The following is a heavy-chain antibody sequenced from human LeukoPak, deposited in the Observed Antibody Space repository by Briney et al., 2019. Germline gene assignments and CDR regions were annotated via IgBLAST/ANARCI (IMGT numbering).Heavy chain of an antibody. CDR3: ARETGRSRAGGGFDY. D-gene: IGHD3-16*01. Sequence: PGGSLRLSCASSGFTFSSYAMHLLRQAPGKGLEWVAVISYDGSNKYYADSVKGRFTISRDNSKNTLYLQMNSLRAEDTAVYYCARETGRSRAGGGFDYWGQGTLVTVSS. V-gene: IGHV3-30*04. CDR2: ISYDGSNK. J-gene: IGHJ4*02. CDR1: GFTFSSYA.